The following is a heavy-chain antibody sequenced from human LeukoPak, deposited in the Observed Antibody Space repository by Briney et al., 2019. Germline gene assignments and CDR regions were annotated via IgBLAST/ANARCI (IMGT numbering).Heavy chain of an antibody. CDR1: GFTFSSYG. CDR3: AKIRVIFNWNYAYYFDY. V-gene: IGHV3-30*18. J-gene: IGHJ4*02. D-gene: IGHD1-7*01. Sequence: GGSLRPSCAASGFTFSSYGMHWVRQAPGKGLEWVAVISYDGSDKYYADSVKGRFTISRDNSKNTLYLQMNSLRAEDTAVYYCAKIRVIFNWNYAYYFDYWGQGSLVTVSS. CDR2: ISYDGSDK.